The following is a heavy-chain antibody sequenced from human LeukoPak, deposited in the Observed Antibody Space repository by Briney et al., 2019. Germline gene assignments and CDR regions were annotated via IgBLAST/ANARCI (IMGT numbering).Heavy chain of an antibody. D-gene: IGHD3-3*01. CDR3: ARDLAPNYDFWSGYTYYFDY. CDR2: ISSSGSTI. J-gene: IGHJ4*02. V-gene: IGHV3-48*03. CDR1: GFTFSNE. Sequence: GRSLRLSCAASGFTFSNEMNWVRQAPGKGLEWVSYISSSGSTIYYADSVKGRFTISRDNAKNSLYLQMNSLRAEDTAVYYCARDLAPNYDFWSGYTYYFDYWGQGTLVTVSS.